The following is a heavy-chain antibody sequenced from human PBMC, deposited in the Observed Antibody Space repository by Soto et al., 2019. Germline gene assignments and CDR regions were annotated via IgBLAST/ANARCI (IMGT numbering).Heavy chain of an antibody. CDR3: ARGRGRYYDSSGYYYGYYGMDV. D-gene: IGHD3-22*01. V-gene: IGHV3-33*01. CDR1: GFTFSSYG. Sequence: QVQLVESGGGVVQPGRSLRLSCAASGFTFSSYGMHWVRQAPGKGLEWVAVIWYDGSNKYYADSVKGRFTISRDNSKNTLYLQMSSLRAEDTAVYYCARGRGRYYDSSGYYYGYYGMDVWGQGTTVTVSS. J-gene: IGHJ6*02. CDR2: IWYDGSNK.